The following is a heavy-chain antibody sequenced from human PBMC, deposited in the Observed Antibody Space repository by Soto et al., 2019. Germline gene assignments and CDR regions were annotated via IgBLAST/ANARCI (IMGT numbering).Heavy chain of an antibody. CDR2: IAPIVDTS. J-gene: IGHJ4*02. D-gene: IGHD5-12*01. CDR3: VRVVAIPGYPDN. Sequence: QVQLVQSGAEVRQPASSVKVSCKTSGGTFSSYAISWVRQAPGQGLEWMGGIAPIVDTSTYAQKFQDRVTITADESTSTVYMELSSLRSDDTAVYYCVRVVAIPGYPDNWRQGTLVTVSS. V-gene: IGHV1-69*12. CDR1: GGTFSSYA.